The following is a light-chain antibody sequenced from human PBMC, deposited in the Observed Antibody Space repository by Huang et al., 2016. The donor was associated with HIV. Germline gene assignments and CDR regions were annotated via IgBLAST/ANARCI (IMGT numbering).Light chain of an antibody. V-gene: IGKV1-33*01. Sequence: DIQMTQSPSSLSASVGDRDTITCQASHDIGNSLNWYQQKPGKAPKLLIYDASNLQTGVPSRFSGSGSGTDFSFTISSLQPEDIATYFCQQYDDLPYTYGQGTKLEIK. CDR1: HDIGNS. J-gene: IGKJ2*01. CDR2: DAS. CDR3: QQYDDLPYT.